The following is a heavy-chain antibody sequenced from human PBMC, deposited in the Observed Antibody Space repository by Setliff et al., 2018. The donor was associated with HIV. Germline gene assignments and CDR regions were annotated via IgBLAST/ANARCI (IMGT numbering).Heavy chain of an antibody. D-gene: IGHD6-13*01. V-gene: IGHV1-46*01. CDR3: ARDEGSSRSAFDI. Sequence: ASVMVSCKASGYTFTSYYIHWVRQAPGQGLGWMGGIIPIFGTANYAQKFQGRVTMTRDTSTSTVYMELSSLRSEDTAVYYCARDEGSSRSAFDIWGQGTMVTVSS. J-gene: IGHJ3*02. CDR2: IIPIFGTA. CDR1: GYTFTSYY.